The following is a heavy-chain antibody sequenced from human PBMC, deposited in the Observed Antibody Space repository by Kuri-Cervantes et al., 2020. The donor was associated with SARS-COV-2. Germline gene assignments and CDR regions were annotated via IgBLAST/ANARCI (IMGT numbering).Heavy chain of an antibody. CDR3: ARDQSGSYYFGYFDY. CDR2: ISSSSSYI. CDR1: GFTFSSYS. J-gene: IGHJ4*02. Sequence: GGSLRLSCAASGFTFSSYSMNWVRQAPGKWLQWVSSISSSSSYIYYADSVKGRFTISRDNAKNSLYLQMNSLRAEDTAVYYCARDQSGSYYFGYFDYWGQGTLVTVSS. D-gene: IGHD1-26*01. V-gene: IGHV3-21*01.